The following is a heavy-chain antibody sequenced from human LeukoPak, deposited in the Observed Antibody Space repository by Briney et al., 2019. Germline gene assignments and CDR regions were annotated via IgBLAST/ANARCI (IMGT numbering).Heavy chain of an antibody. CDR3: ARYSEVYYYVDV. CDR2: IRSYSSYI. Sequence: GGSLRLSCAASGFTFDTYNFNWVRQAPGKELEWVASIRSYSSYIHYADSAKGRFTISRDDAKKSLDLQMNSLRAEDTAVYFCARYSEVYYYVDVWGAGTTVIVSS. V-gene: IGHV3-21*01. CDR1: GFTFDTYN. J-gene: IGHJ6*03. D-gene: IGHD2-21*01.